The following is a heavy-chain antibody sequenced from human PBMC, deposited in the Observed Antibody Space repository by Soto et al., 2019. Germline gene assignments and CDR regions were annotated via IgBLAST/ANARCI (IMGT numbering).Heavy chain of an antibody. CDR2: IYYSGST. V-gene: IGHV4-31*03. J-gene: IGHJ4*02. D-gene: IGHD3-9*01. CDR3: ARVNGRYDILTGYSNFPFDY. Sequence: PSETLSLTCTVSGGSISSGGYYWSWIRQHPGKGLEWIGYIYYSGSTYYNPSLKSRVTISVDTSKNQFSLKLSSVTAADTAVYYCARVNGRYDILTGYSNFPFDYWGQGTLVTVSS. CDR1: GGSISSGGYY.